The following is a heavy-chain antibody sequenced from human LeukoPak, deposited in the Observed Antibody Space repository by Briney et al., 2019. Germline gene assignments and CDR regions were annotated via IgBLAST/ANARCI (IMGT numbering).Heavy chain of an antibody. CDR3: ARGTRYDFWSGYTPAFDC. CDR2: IYYSGST. CDR1: GGSISSGGYY. J-gene: IGHJ4*02. D-gene: IGHD3-3*01. V-gene: IGHV4-31*03. Sequence: SETLSLTCTVSGGSISSGGYYWSWIRQHPGKGLEWIGYIYYSGSTYYNPSLKSRVTISVDTSKNQFSLKLSSVTAADTAVYYCARGTRYDFWSGYTPAFDCWGQGTLVTVSS.